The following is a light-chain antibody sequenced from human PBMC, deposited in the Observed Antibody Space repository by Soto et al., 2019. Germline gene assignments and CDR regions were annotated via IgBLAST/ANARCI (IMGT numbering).Light chain of an antibody. CDR1: QSLLYSNGYNY. CDR2: LGS. V-gene: IGKV2-28*01. J-gene: IGKJ4*01. Sequence: DIVMTQSPLSLPVTPGEPASISCRSSQSLLYSNGYNYLDWYLQKPGQSPQLLIYLGSNRASGVADRFSGRGSGTDCTMIISRVEAEDVGVYYCMQALQTPLTFGGGTNVEIK. CDR3: MQALQTPLT.